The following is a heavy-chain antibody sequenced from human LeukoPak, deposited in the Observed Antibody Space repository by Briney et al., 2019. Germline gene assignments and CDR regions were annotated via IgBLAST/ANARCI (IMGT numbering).Heavy chain of an antibody. J-gene: IGHJ4*02. CDR1: GGSISSYY. V-gene: IGHV4-59*01. Sequence: SETLSLTCTVCGGSISSYYWSWIRQPPGEGLKWIGYIYYGGSTNYNPSLKSRVTISVDTSKNQFSLKLSSVTAADTAVYYCAILGGVAVAGYYFDYWGQGTLVTVSS. CDR3: AILGGVAVAGYYFDY. D-gene: IGHD6-19*01. CDR2: IYYGGST.